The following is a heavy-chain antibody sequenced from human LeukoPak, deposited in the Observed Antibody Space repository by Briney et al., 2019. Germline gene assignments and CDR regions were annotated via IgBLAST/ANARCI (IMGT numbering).Heavy chain of an antibody. CDR3: ARDRADLPDCSSTSCYNEGFDY. CDR1: GGSISSSSYY. J-gene: IGHJ4*02. V-gene: IGHV4-39*07. CDR2: IYYSGST. Sequence: SETLSLTCTVSGGSISSSSYYWGWIRQPPGKGLEWIGSIYYSGSTYYNPSLKSRVTISVDRSKNQFSLKLSSVTAADTAVYCCARDRADLPDCSSTSCYNEGFDYWGQGTLVTVSS. D-gene: IGHD2-2*01.